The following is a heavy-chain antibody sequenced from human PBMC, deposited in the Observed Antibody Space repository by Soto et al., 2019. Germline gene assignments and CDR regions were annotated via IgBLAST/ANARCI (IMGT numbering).Heavy chain of an antibody. D-gene: IGHD3-9*01. Sequence: SETLSLTCTVSGGSISSYYWSWIRQPPGRGLEWIAYIYYGGSANYNPSLRTRVTISLDKSKSQFSLNLNSVTAADSAVYFCARLEGLATISYYFDFWGPGALVTVSS. CDR1: GGSISSYY. J-gene: IGHJ4*02. CDR2: IYYGGSA. CDR3: ARLEGLATISYYFDF. V-gene: IGHV4-59*08.